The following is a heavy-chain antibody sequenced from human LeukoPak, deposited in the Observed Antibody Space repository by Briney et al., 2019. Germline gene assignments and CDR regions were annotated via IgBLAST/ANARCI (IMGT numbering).Heavy chain of an antibody. Sequence: SETLSLTCTVSGGPISSYYWSWIRQPAGKGLEWIGRIYTSGSTNYNPSLKSRVTMSVDTSKNQFSLKLSSVTAADTAVYYCANGGYSSSWPDAFDIWGQGTMVTVSS. D-gene: IGHD6-13*01. CDR1: GGPISSYY. CDR3: ANGGYSSSWPDAFDI. CDR2: IYTSGST. V-gene: IGHV4-4*07. J-gene: IGHJ3*02.